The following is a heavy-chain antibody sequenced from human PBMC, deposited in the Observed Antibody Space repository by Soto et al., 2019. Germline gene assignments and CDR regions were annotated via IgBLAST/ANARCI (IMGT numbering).Heavy chain of an antibody. CDR3: VSAGMVNGMGGYYGMDV. D-gene: IGHD2-8*01. CDR2: INRDGSTT. Sequence: GGSRRLSCAASGFTFSSNWMHWVRQAPGKGLLWVSRINRDGSTTDYADSVKGRITISRDNARNTLYLQMDSLRAEDTAVYYCVSAGMVNGMGGYYGMDVWGQGTTVTVSS. CDR1: GFTFSSNW. V-gene: IGHV3-74*01. J-gene: IGHJ6*02.